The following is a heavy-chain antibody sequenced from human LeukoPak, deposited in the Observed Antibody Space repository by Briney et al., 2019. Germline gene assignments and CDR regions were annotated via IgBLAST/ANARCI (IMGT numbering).Heavy chain of an antibody. J-gene: IGHJ4*02. CDR1: GGTFSSYA. D-gene: IGHD6-13*01. CDR3: ARARGGSSWSYFDY. CDR2: IIPIFGTA. V-gene: IGHV1-69*01. Sequence: ASVKVSCKASGGTFSSYAISWVRQAPGQGLEWMGGIIPIFGTANYTQKFQGRVTITADESTSTAYMELSSLRSEDTAVYYCARARGGSSWSYFDYWGQGTLVTVSS.